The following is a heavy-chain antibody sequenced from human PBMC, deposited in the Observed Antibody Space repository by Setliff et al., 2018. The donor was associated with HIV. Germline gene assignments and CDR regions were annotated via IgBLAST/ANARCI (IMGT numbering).Heavy chain of an antibody. J-gene: IGHJ4*02. Sequence: SETLSLTCTVSGGSISSGSYYWSWIRQPAGKGLEWIGRIYTSGSTKYNPSLTSRVTISVDTSKNQFSLKVSSVTAADTAVYYCARVARGGHSSRWYYFDYWGQGTLVTVTS. V-gene: IGHV4-61*02. CDR1: GGSISSGSYY. CDR2: IYTSGST. CDR3: ARVARGGHSSRWYYFDY. D-gene: IGHD6-13*01.